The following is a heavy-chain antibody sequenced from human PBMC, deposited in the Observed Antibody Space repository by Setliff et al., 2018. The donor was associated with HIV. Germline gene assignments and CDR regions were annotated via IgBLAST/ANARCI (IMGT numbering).Heavy chain of an antibody. CDR2: IYTSGST. CDR3: ARDGMVRGSKAFGY. CDR1: GGSISGGSYY. V-gene: IGHV4-61*02. D-gene: IGHD3-10*01. J-gene: IGHJ4*02. Sequence: SETLSLTCTVSGGSISGGSYYWSWIRQPAGKGLEWIGRIYTSGSTNYNPSLKSRVTISVDTSKNQFSLKLSSVTAADTAVYYCARDGMVRGSKAFGYWGQGTLVTVSS.